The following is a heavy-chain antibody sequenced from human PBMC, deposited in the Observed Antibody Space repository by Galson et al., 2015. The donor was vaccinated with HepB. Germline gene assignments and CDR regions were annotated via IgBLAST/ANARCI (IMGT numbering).Heavy chain of an antibody. J-gene: IGHJ4*02. Sequence: SVKVSCKASGGTSSSYAISWVRQAPGQGLEWMGGIIPIFGTANYAQKFQGRVTITADESTSTAYMELSSLRSEDTAVYYCARALTVRGVIIGTPFDYWGQGTLVTVSS. V-gene: IGHV1-69*13. CDR2: IIPIFGTA. CDR1: GGTSSSYA. CDR3: ARALTVRGVIIGTPFDY. D-gene: IGHD3-10*01.